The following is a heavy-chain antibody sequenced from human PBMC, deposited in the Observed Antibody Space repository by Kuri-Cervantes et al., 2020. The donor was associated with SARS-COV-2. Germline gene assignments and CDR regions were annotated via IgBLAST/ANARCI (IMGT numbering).Heavy chain of an antibody. V-gene: IGHV1-69*06. CDR1: GGTFSSYA. CDR2: IIPHFGTT. CDR3: ARPYCTTTTCYDGTFDS. Sequence: SVKVSCKASGGTFSSYAVTWVRQVPGQGFEWMGRIIPHFGTTIYAQKFRDRVTLTADKSTNTAYMELSSLRSEDTAVYYCARPYCTTTTCYDGTFDSWGQGTLVTVSS. D-gene: IGHD2-2*01. J-gene: IGHJ4*02.